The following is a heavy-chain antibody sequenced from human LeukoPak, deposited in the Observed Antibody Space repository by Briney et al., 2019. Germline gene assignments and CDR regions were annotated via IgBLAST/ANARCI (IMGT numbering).Heavy chain of an antibody. CDR2: IYSGGST. CDR1: GFTASSNY. V-gene: IGHV3-66*01. D-gene: IGHD2-2*01. Sequence: PGGSLRLSCAASGFTASSNYMSWVRQAPGKGLEWVSVIYSGGSTYYADSVKGRFTISRDNSKNTLYLQMHSLRAEDTAVYYCARDSRSVVVPAAIRANFDYWGQGTLVTVSS. CDR3: ARDSRSVVVPAAIRANFDY. J-gene: IGHJ4*02.